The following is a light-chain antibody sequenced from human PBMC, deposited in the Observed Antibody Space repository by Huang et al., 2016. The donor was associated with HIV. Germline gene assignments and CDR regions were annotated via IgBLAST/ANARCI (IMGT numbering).Light chain of an antibody. Sequence: EIVMTQSPATLSVSPGESATLSCRTSQSVSINLAWYQQKPGHAPRLRIYGASTRATGNRARFSGSGAGTEFTLTISSLQSEDFAVYYCQQYNYWPPWTFGQGTKVGIK. V-gene: IGKV3D-15*01. J-gene: IGKJ1*01. CDR2: GAS. CDR1: QSVSIN. CDR3: QQYNYWPPWT.